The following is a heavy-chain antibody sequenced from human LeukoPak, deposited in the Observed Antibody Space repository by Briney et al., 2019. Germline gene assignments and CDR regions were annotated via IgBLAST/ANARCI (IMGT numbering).Heavy chain of an antibody. CDR3: ARGGHYDSSGYYSSYYYYYMDV. D-gene: IGHD3-22*01. V-gene: IGHV1-18*01. CDR1: GYTFTNYG. J-gene: IGHJ6*03. CDR2: ISTYSDNT. Sequence: ASVKVSCKASGYTFTNYGISWVRQAPGQGLEWMGWISTYSDNTNYAQNLQGRVTMTRDMSTSTVYMELSSLRSEDTAVYYCARGGHYDSSGYYSSYYYYYMDVWGKGTTVTISS.